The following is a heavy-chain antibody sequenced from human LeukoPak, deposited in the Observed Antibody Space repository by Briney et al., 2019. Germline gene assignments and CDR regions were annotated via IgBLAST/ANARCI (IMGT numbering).Heavy chain of an antibody. CDR1: GGSISSYY. CDR3: ARVGSESYAIDY. D-gene: IGHD1-26*01. CDR2: IYYSGST. J-gene: IGHJ4*02. Sequence: SGTLSLTCTVSGGSISSYYWSWIRQPPGKGLEWIGYIYYSGSTNYNPSLKSRVTISVDTSKNQFSLKLSPVTAADTAVYYCARVGSESYAIDYWGQGTLVTVSS. V-gene: IGHV4-59*01.